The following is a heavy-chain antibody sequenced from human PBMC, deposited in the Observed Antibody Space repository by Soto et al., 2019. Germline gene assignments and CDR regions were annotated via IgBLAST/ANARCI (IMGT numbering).Heavy chain of an antibody. J-gene: IGHJ6*02. CDR1: GFTFSSFA. Sequence: QVQLVESGGGVVQPGRSLRLSCAASGFTFSSFAMHWVRQAPGKGLEWVAVTSYDGSNTYYADSVKGRFTISRDNSKNTLYLQMNSLRAVDTAVYYCARDGNSGYDWDYYYGMDVWGQGTTVTVSS. CDR3: ARDGNSGYDWDYYYGMDV. CDR2: TSYDGSNT. V-gene: IGHV3-30*01. D-gene: IGHD5-12*01.